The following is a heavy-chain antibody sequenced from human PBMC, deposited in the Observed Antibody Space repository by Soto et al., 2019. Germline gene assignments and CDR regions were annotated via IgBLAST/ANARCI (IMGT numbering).Heavy chain of an antibody. CDR1: GGSISSSDYY. CDR3: VRRYGDYNLDY. Sequence: QLHLQESGPGLVKPSETLSLTCTVSGGSISSSDYYWGWIRQPPGKGLEWIGSAHYSGSTYYNPSLKSRVTISVDTSKNQFFLKLSSVTAADTAVYYCVRRYGDYNLDYWGQGTLVTVSS. D-gene: IGHD4-17*01. CDR2: AHYSGST. J-gene: IGHJ4*02. V-gene: IGHV4-39*01.